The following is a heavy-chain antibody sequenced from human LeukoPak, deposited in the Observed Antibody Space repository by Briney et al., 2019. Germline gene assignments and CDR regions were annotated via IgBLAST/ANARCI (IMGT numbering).Heavy chain of an antibody. J-gene: IGHJ4*02. CDR3: TRAGPRGDGYNSDY. V-gene: IGHV3-21*01. Sequence: GGSLRLSCAASGFTFSSYSMNWVRQAPGRGLEWVSSIRFTGSYIYYADSVKGRFTISRDDAKNLLSLQMISLRVEDTAVYYCTRAGPRGDGYNSDYWGQGTLVTVSS. CDR2: IRFTGSYI. D-gene: IGHD5-24*01. CDR1: GFTFSSYS.